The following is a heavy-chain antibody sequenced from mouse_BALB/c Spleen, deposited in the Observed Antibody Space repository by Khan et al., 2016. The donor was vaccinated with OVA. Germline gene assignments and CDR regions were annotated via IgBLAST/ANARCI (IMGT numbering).Heavy chain of an antibody. CDR1: GYSFTGYF. V-gene: IGHV1-20*02. D-gene: IGHD1-1*01. CDR2: INPHIGET. CDR3: TRIYRSDFDY. Sequence: VQLKQSGPELVRPGASVKISCKASGYSFTGYFMNWVMQSHGKSLEWIGRINPHIGETFYNQRFKDKATLTVDEYSRTAHMELRRLASEDSAFYYCTRIYRSDFDYWGQGTTLTVSS. J-gene: IGHJ2*01.